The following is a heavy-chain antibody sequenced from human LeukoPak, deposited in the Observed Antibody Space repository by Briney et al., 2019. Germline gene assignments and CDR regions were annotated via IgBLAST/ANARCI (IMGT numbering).Heavy chain of an antibody. CDR2: ISYDGSNE. J-gene: IGHJ4*02. CDR1: GFTFSSYV. D-gene: IGHD5-18*01. Sequence: GGSLRLSCAASGFTFSSYVMHWVRQAPGKGLEWVAIISYDGSNEYYADSVKGRFTISRDNSKNTLYLQMNSLRAADTAVYYCARGGRIQLWLRGYYFDYWGQGTLVTVSS. V-gene: IGHV3-30*04. CDR3: ARGGRIQLWLRGYYFDY.